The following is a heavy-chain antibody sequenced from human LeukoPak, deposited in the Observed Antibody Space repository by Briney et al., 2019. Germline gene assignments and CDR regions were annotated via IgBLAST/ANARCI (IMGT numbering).Heavy chain of an antibody. CDR2: IKQDGSET. D-gene: IGHD6-19*01. V-gene: IGHV3-7*01. CDR3: AKFTPRGSPDAFDI. Sequence: GGSLRLSCAASGFTFSSYWMSWVRQAPGKGLEWVANIKQDGSETYYVDSVEGRFTASRDNAESSLYLQMTSLRVEDTAVYYCAKFTPRGSPDAFDIWGQGTMVTVSS. CDR1: GFTFSSYW. J-gene: IGHJ3*02.